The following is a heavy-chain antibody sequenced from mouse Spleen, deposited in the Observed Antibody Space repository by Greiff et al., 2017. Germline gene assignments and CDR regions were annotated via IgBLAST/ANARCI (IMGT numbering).Heavy chain of an antibody. CDR1: GFSLTSYG. D-gene: IGHD2-1*01. Sequence: VQLVESGPGLVQPSQSLSITCTVSGFSLTSYGVHWVRQSPGKGLEWLGVIWSGGSTDYNAAFISRLSISKDNSKSQVFFKMNSLQADDTAIYYCASYGNYGVYYYAMDYWGQGTSVTVSS. CDR2: IWSGGST. J-gene: IGHJ4*01. V-gene: IGHV2-2*01. CDR3: ASYGNYGVYYYAMDY.